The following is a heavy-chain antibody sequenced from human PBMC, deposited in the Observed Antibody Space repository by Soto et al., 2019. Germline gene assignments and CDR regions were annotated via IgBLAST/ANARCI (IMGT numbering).Heavy chain of an antibody. CDR3: AIYYLRGSSPGHRWGAYDF. D-gene: IGHD3-16*01. CDR2: VSHSGAT. CDR1: GTSMFNNDL. V-gene: IGHV4-30-4*08. J-gene: IGHJ4*02. Sequence: QVQLQESGPGLVEPSQTLSLTCDVSGTSMFNNDLWTWIRQRPGQGLEWIGHVSHSGATSYNPSLNSRVAISLDTSANRFSLSLHFVTAADTAIYFCAIYYLRGSSPGHRWGAYDFWGRGALVTVSS.